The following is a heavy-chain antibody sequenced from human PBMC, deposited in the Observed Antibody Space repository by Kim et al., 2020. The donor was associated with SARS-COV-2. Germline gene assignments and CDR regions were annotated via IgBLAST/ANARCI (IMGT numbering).Heavy chain of an antibody. D-gene: IGHD4-17*01. J-gene: IGHJ4*02. V-gene: IGHV4-39*01. Sequence: SLKSRVTISVDTSKNQFSLKLSSVTAADTAVYYCARPLRGVTTVTTGFVGWGQGTLVTVSS. CDR3: ARPLRGVTTVTTGFVG.